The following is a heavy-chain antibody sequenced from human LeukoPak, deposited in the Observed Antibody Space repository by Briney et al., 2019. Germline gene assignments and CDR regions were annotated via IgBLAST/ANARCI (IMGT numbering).Heavy chain of an antibody. CDR1: GGTFSSYA. V-gene: IGHV1-69*01. CDR2: IIPIFGTA. CDR3: ARGRYYDFWSGYYTVSPDYYYYYMDV. D-gene: IGHD3-3*01. Sequence: SVKVSCKASGGTFSSYAISWVRQAPGQGLEWMGGIIPIFGTANYAQTFQGRVTITADESTSTAYMELSSLRSEDTAVYYCARGRYYDFWSGYYTVSPDYYYYYMDVWGKGTTVTVSS. J-gene: IGHJ6*03.